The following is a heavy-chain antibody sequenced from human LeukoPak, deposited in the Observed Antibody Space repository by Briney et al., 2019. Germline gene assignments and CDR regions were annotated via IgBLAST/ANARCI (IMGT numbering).Heavy chain of an antibody. Sequence: GASVKVSCKASGYTFTGYYMHWVRQAPGQGLEWMGWINPNSGGTIYAQKFQGRVTMTRDTSISTAYMELSRLRSDDTAVYYCARDQGYCSGGSCLFFDYWGQGTLVTVSS. CDR1: GYTFTGYY. CDR2: INPNSGGT. V-gene: IGHV1-2*02. CDR3: ARDQGYCSGGSCLFFDY. J-gene: IGHJ4*02. D-gene: IGHD2-15*01.